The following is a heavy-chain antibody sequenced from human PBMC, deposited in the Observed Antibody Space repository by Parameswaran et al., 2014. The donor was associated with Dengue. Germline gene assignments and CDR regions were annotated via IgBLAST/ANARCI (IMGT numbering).Heavy chain of an antibody. V-gene: IGHV3-30*18. CDR3: AKDKEGDIAVAGTLDY. D-gene: IGHD6-19*01. CDR2: ISYDGSNK. J-gene: IGHJ4*02. Sequence: VRQAPGKGLEWVAVISYDGSNKYYADSVKGRFTISRDNSKNTLYLQMNSLRAEDTAVYYCAKDKEGDIAVAGTLDYWGQGTLVTVSS.